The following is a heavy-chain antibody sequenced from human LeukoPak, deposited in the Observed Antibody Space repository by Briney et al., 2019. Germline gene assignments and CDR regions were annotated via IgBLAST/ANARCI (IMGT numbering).Heavy chain of an antibody. CDR1: GGSISSSNW. V-gene: IGHV4-4*02. CDR2: IYHAGST. Sequence: SGTLSLTCAVSGGSISSSNWWSWVRQPPGKGLEWIGEIYHAGSTFHNPSLKSRVTISVDTSKNQFSLKVNSVTAADTAVYARGYNSGWYAYWGQGTLVTVSS. CDR3: GYNSGWYAY. J-gene: IGHJ4*02. D-gene: IGHD6-19*01.